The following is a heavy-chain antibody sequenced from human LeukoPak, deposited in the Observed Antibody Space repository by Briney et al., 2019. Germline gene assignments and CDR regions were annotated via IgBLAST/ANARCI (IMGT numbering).Heavy chain of an antibody. D-gene: IGHD2-2*01. CDR2: MYYSGST. CDR1: GGSISSFY. CDR3: ARDGRYCSSTSCWYGMDV. V-gene: IGHV4-59*01. Sequence: TSSETLSLTCTVSGGSISSFYWSWFRQPPGKGLERIGLMYYSGSTYYNPSLKSRVTISVDTSKNQFSLKLSSVTAADTAVYYCARDGRYCSSTSCWYGMDVWGQGTTVTVSS. J-gene: IGHJ6*02.